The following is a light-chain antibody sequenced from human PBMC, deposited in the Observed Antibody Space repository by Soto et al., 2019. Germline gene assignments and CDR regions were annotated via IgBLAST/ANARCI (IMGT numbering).Light chain of an antibody. CDR3: QQLKSYPLS. V-gene: IGKV1-9*01. CDR1: QDISSY. Sequence: DIPLTQSPSFLSASVGDRVTITCRTSQDISSYLAWYQQEPGKAPQLLISAASTLQSGVPSRFSGSGSGTEFTLTISSLQPEDFATYYCQQLKSYPLSFGGGTKVEI. CDR2: AAS. J-gene: IGKJ4*01.